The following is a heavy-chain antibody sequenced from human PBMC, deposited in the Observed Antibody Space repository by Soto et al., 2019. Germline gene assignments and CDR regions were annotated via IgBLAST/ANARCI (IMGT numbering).Heavy chain of an antibody. CDR3: ARDPYCSGGSCATGWFDP. Sequence: QVQLVQSGAEVKKPGASVKVSCKASGYTFTSYYMHWVRQAPGQGLEWMGIINPSGGSTSYAQKCQGRVTTTRDMSERTVDIGLSSLRSEDTAVYYCARDPYCSGGSCATGWFDPWGQGTLVTVSS. D-gene: IGHD2-15*01. J-gene: IGHJ5*02. V-gene: IGHV1-46*01. CDR2: INPSGGST. CDR1: GYTFTSYY.